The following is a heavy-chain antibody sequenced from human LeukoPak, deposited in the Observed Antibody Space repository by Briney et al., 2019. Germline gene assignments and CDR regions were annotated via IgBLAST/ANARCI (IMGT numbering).Heavy chain of an antibody. J-gene: IGHJ6*02. CDR1: GGSISSYY. Sequence: SQTLSLTCTVSGGSISSYYWSSIRQPPGKGLEWIGYIYYSGSTNYNPSLKSRVTISVDTSKNQFSLKLSSVTAADTAVYYCASSPGVAYYYYYGMDVWGQGTTVTVSS. D-gene: IGHD2-15*01. CDR3: ASSPGVAYYYYYGMDV. CDR2: IYYSGST. V-gene: IGHV4-59*01.